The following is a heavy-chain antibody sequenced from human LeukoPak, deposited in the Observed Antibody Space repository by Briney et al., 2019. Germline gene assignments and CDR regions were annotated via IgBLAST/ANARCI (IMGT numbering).Heavy chain of an antibody. J-gene: IGHJ5*02. V-gene: IGHV5-51*01. Sequence: GESPKISCEGFGYTFTDYWIGWVRQVPGKGLELMGGIYPGDSRIRYNPSFEGQVTNSANKSINTAYLQRNSLKASDTAIKYFACRDLLSTSSGPGGQGTLVTVSS. CDR2: IYPGDSRI. CDR1: GYTFTDYW. CDR3: ACRDLLSTSSGP. D-gene: IGHD6-6*01.